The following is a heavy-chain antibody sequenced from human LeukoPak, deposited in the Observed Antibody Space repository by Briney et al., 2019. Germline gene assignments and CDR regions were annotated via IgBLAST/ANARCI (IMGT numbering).Heavy chain of an antibody. CDR2: VWYDATKK. V-gene: IGHV3-33*06. CDR1: GFTFSNFA. J-gene: IGHJ3*02. D-gene: IGHD5-18*01. Sequence: GGSPRLSCAASGFTFSNFAMHWVRQAPGKGLEWVAIVWYDATKKYYVDSVDGRFTISRDNSKNTLYLQMNSLRAEDTAVYYCAKEPQPWLGAFDIRGQGTMVTVSS. CDR3: AKEPQPWLGAFDI.